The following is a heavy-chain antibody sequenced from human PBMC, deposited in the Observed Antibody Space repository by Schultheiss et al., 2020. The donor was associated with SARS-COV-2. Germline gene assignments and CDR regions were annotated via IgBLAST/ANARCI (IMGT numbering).Heavy chain of an antibody. CDR1: GGSLRNYY. Sequence: SETLSLTCTVSGGSLRNYYWVWIRQPPGKGLEWIGHISYSGSTYYNPSLKSRVTISVDTSKNQFSLKLSSVTAADTAVYYCARVDSGGNYWGQGTLVTVSS. J-gene: IGHJ4*02. D-gene: IGHD2-15*01. CDR3: ARVDSGGNY. CDR2: ISYSGST. V-gene: IGHV4-59*08.